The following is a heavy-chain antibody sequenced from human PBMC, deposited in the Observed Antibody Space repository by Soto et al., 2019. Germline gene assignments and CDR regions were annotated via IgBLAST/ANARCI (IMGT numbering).Heavy chain of an antibody. CDR1: GGSISSGDYY. Sequence: QVQLQESGPGLVKPSQTLSLTCTVSGGSISSGDYYWSWIRQPPGKGLEWIGYIYYSGSTYYNPSLTRRVTISVDTSKNQYSLKLRSVTAADTAVYYCAHNSSGRAFDIWGQGTMVTVSS. CDR3: AHNSSGRAFDI. V-gene: IGHV4-30-4*01. D-gene: IGHD6-19*01. CDR2: IYYSGST. J-gene: IGHJ3*02.